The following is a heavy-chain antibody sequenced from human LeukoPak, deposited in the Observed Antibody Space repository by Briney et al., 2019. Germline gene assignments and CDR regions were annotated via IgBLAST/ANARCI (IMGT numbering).Heavy chain of an antibody. V-gene: IGHV4-34*01. CDR2: INHSGST. J-gene: IGHJ4*02. CDR1: GGSFSGYY. CDR3: ARGPHGYCSNTSCYRFDY. Sequence: PSETLSLTCAVYGGSFSGYYWSWNRQPPGKGLEWIGEINHSGSTNYNPSLKSRVTISVDTSKNQFSLKLSSVTAADTAVYFCARGPHGYCSNTSCYRFDYWGPGNLVTVSS. D-gene: IGHD2-2*03.